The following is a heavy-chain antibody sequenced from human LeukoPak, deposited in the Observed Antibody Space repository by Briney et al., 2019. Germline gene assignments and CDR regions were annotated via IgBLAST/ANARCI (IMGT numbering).Heavy chain of an antibody. CDR2: ISAYNGNT. Sequence: VAPVKVSCKASGYTFTSYGISWVRQAPGQGLEWMGWISAYNGNTNYAQKLQGRVTMTTDTSTSTAYMELRSLRSDDTAVYYCSRWTAGLTHYYFDYWGQGTLVTVSS. J-gene: IGHJ4*02. CDR3: SRWTAGLTHYYFDY. D-gene: IGHD6-13*01. CDR1: GYTFTSYG. V-gene: IGHV1-18*01.